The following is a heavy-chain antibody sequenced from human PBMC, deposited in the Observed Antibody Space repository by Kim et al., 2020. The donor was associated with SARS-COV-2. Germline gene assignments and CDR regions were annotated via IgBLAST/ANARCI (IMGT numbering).Heavy chain of an antibody. Sequence: GGSLRLSCAASGFTFSSYGMHWVRQAPGKGLEWVAVIWYDGSNKYYADSVKGRFTISRDNSKNTLYLQMNSLRAEDTAVYYCARDNVEVDYYDSSGNWFDPWGQGTLVTVSS. CDR3: ARDNVEVDYYDSSGNWFDP. V-gene: IGHV3-33*01. CDR1: GFTFSSYG. J-gene: IGHJ5*02. D-gene: IGHD3-22*01. CDR2: IWYDGSNK.